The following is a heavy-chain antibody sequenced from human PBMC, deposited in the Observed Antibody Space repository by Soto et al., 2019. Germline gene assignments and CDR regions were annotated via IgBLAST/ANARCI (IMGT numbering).Heavy chain of an antibody. D-gene: IGHD2-15*01. CDR3: AKDRRGGSCYWDY. V-gene: IGHV3-30*18. CDR1: GFTFSSYG. J-gene: IGHJ4*02. Sequence: PGGSLRLSCAASGFTFSSYGMHWVRQAPGKGLEWVAVISYDGSNKYYADSVKGRFTISRDNSKNTLYLQMNSLRAEDTAVYYCAKDRRGGSCYWDYWGQGTLVTVSS. CDR2: ISYDGSNK.